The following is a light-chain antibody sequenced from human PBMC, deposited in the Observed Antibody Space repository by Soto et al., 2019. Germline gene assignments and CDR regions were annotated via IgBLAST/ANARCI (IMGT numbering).Light chain of an antibody. J-gene: IGKJ5*01. CDR2: DAS. V-gene: IGKV3-11*01. CDR3: QRGYT. CDR1: QSVSSN. Sequence: EIVLTQSPATLSLSLGERATLSCRASQSVSSNLAWYQQKPGQAPRLLIYDASNRATGIPARFSGSGSATDFTLVISSLEPEDFAVYYCQRGYTFGHGTRLEIK.